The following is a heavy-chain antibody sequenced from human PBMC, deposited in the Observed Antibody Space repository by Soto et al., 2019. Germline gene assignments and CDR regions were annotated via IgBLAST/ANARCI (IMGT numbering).Heavy chain of an antibody. V-gene: IGHV2-5*02. CDR3: AHIPNYEQDDWFDP. CDR1: GFSRTTRGVG. J-gene: IGHJ5*02. Sequence: QITLKEYGPTLVKPTQTLTLTCTFSGFSRTTRGVGVGWISPPPGTALEGLALIYWDGDKRYSQTLQSRRSITKDTSKNQVVQTMTNVDPVNTATDDCAHIPNYEQDDWFDPWGQGTPVSVSS. CDR2: IYWDGDK. D-gene: IGHD3-16*01.